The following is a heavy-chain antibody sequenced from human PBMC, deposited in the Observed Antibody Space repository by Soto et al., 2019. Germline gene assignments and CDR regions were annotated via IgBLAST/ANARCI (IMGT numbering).Heavy chain of an antibody. D-gene: IGHD2-21*02. CDR3: ARQSPYCGGDCYSYWFDP. V-gene: IGHV5-51*01. CDR1: GYSFTSYW. Sequence: GESLKISCKGSGYSFTSYWIGWVRQMPGKGLEWMGIIYPGDSDTRYSPSFQGQVTISADKSISTAYLQWSSLKASDTTMYYCARQSPYCGGDCYSYWFDPWGQGTPVTVSS. CDR2: IYPGDSDT. J-gene: IGHJ5*02.